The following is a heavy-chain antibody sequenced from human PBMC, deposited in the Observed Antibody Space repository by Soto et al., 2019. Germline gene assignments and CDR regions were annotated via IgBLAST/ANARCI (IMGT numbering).Heavy chain of an antibody. CDR1: GFTVSSNY. Sequence: EVQLVESGGGLVQPGGSLRLSCAASGFTVSSNYMSWVRQAPGKGLEWVSLSQSGGPTYYADSVKSRFTISSDTSENTVHLQMDSLRAEDTAVYYCARDDGLCDGGRCYWVPLDVWGNGTTGTVSS. CDR3: ARDDGLCDGGRCYWVPLDV. V-gene: IGHV3-66*01. J-gene: IGHJ6*04. CDR2: SQSGGPT. D-gene: IGHD2-15*01.